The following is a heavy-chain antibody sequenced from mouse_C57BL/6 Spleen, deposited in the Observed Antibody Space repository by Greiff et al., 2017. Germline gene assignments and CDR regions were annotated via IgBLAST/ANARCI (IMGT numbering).Heavy chain of an antibody. V-gene: IGHV1-53*01. CDR1: GYTFTSYW. D-gene: IGHD1-1*01. CDR3: ARGHYGSSYVGY. CDR2: INPSNGGT. Sequence: QVQLQQSGAELVKPGASVKLSCKASGYTFTSYWMHWVKQRPGQGLEWIGNINPSNGGTNYNEKFKSKATLTVDKSSSTAYMQLSSLTSEDSAVYYCARGHYGSSYVGYWGQGTTLTVSS. J-gene: IGHJ2*01.